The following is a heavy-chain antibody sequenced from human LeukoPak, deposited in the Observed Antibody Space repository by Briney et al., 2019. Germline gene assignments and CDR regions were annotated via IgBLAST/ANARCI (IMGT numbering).Heavy chain of an antibody. CDR2: IYPGDSDT. D-gene: IGHD2-15*01. Sequence: PGESLKISCKGSGYSFTSYWIGWVRQMPGKGLEWMGIIYPGDSDTRYSPSFQGQVTISADKSISTACLQWSSLKASDTAIYYCARHFDPYPNRYCSGGSCYPYFDYWGQGTLVTVSS. CDR3: ARHFDPYPNRYCSGGSCYPYFDY. CDR1: GYSFTSYW. V-gene: IGHV5-51*01. J-gene: IGHJ4*02.